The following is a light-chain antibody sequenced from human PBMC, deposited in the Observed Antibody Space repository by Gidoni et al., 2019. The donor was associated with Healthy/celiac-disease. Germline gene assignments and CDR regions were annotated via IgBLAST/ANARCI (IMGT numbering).Light chain of an antibody. Sequence: DIQLTQSPSFLSSSVVDSVTITCRASQGISSYLAWYQQKPGKATKLLIYAASTFQSGVSSRFSGSGSGTEFPLTISSLPPEDFATYYCQQLNTLYTFGQGTKLEIK. CDR2: AAS. CDR3: QQLNTLYT. V-gene: IGKV1-9*01. CDR1: QGISSY. J-gene: IGKJ2*01.